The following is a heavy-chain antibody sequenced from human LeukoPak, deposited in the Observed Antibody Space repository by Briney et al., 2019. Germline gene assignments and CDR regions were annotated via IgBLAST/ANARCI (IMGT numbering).Heavy chain of an antibody. V-gene: IGHV1-18*01. CDR1: GGTFSSYA. Sequence: GASVKVSCKASGGTFSSYAISWVRQAPGQGLEWMGWISAYNGNTNYAQKLQGRVTMTTDTSTSTAYMELRSLRSDDTAVYYCARDMVRGVIRHYYYMDVWGKGTTVTVSS. CDR2: ISAYNGNT. J-gene: IGHJ6*03. CDR3: ARDMVRGVIRHYYYMDV. D-gene: IGHD3-10*01.